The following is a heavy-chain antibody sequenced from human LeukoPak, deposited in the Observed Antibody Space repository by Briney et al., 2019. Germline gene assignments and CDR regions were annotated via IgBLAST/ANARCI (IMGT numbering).Heavy chain of an antibody. CDR1: GFTFSSYW. Sequence: GGSLRLSCAASGFTFSSYWMHWLRHAPGRGPVWVSRINSDGSSTSYADSVKGRFTIPRDNAKSTLYLQMNSLRVEDTAVYYCAELGITMIGGVWGKGTTVTISS. J-gene: IGHJ6*04. CDR3: AELGITMIGGV. CDR2: INSDGSST. V-gene: IGHV3-74*01. D-gene: IGHD3-10*02.